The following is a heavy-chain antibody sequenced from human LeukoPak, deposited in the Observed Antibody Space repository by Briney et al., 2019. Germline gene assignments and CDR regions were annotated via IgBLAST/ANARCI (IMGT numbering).Heavy chain of an antibody. V-gene: IGHV4-61*08. J-gene: IGHJ4*02. CDR3: AEGYNPYYFDY. CDR2: VSYSGNT. Sequence: SETLSLTCTVSGGSISSGDYYWSWIRQPPGKGLEWIGYVSYSGNTNYNPSLKSRVTISVDTSKNQFSLKLSSVTAADTAVYYCAEGYNPYYFDYWGRGTLVTVSS. D-gene: IGHD1-14*01. CDR1: GGSISSGDYY.